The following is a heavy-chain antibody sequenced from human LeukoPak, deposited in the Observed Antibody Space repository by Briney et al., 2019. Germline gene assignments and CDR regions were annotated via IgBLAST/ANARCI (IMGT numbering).Heavy chain of an antibody. J-gene: IGHJ4*02. V-gene: IGHV4-34*01. D-gene: IGHD3-9*01. CDR1: GGSFSGYY. CDR2: INHSGST. CDR3: ARNLVLRYFDWLYNLFDY. Sequence: SETLSLTCAVYGGSFSGYYWSWLRQPPGKGLEWIGEINHSGSTNYNPSLKSRVTISVDTSKNQFSLKLSSVTAADTAVYYCARNLVLRYFDWLYNLFDYWGQGTLVTVSS.